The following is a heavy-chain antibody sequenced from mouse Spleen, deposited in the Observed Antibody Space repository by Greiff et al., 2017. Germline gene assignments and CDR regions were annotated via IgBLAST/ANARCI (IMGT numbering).Heavy chain of an antibody. V-gene: IGHV1-81*01. Sequence: VKLMESGAELARPGASVKLSCKASGYTFTSYGISWVKQRTGQGLEWIGEIYPRSGNTYYNEKFKGKATLTADKSSSTAYMALRSLTSEDSAVYFCASRSGFYFDYWGQGTTLTVSS. D-gene: IGHD3-1*01. J-gene: IGHJ2*01. CDR3: ASRSGFYFDY. CDR2: IYPRSGNT. CDR1: GYTFTSYG.